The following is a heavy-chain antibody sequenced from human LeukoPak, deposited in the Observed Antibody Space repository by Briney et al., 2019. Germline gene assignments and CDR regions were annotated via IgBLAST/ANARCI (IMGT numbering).Heavy chain of an antibody. J-gene: IGHJ3*02. CDR3: ASYRYGSSFAFDI. Sequence: GGSLRLSCVASGFTFSFYWMGWVRQAPGKGLEWVANIKQDGSEKYYVDSVKGRFTISRDNSKNTLYLQMNSLRAEDTAVYYCASYRYGSSFAFDIWGQGTMVTVSS. CDR1: GFTFSFYW. CDR2: IKQDGSEK. D-gene: IGHD6-6*01. V-gene: IGHV3-7*02.